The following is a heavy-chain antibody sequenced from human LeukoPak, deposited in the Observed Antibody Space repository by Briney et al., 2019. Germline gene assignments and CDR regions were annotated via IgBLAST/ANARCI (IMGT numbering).Heavy chain of an antibody. V-gene: IGHV1-18*01. CDR2: ISAYNGNT. J-gene: IGHJ3*02. Sequence: ASVKVSCKASGYTFTSYGISWVRQAPGQGLEWMGWISAYNGNTNYAQKLQGRVTMTTDTSTSTAYMELRSLRSDDTAVYYCARDTLTGSGLDAFDIWGQATMVTVSS. CDR3: ARDTLTGSGLDAFDI. D-gene: IGHD3-9*01. CDR1: GYTFTSYG.